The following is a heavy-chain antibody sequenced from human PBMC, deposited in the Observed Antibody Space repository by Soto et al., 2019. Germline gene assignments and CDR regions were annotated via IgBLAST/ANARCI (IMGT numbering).Heavy chain of an antibody. CDR1: GGSISSSNW. V-gene: IGHV4-4*02. J-gene: IGHJ5*02. CDR2: IYHSGST. Sequence: SETLSLTCAVSGGSISSSNWWSWVRQPPGKGLEWIGEIYHSGSTNYNPSLKSRVTISVDKSKNQFSLKLSSVTAADTAVYYCARFQMPYYYDSSGYYQYNWFDPWGQGTLVTVSS. CDR3: ARFQMPYYYDSSGYYQYNWFDP. D-gene: IGHD3-22*01.